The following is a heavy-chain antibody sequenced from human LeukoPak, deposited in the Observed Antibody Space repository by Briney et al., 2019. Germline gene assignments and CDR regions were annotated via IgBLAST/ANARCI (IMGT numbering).Heavy chain of an antibody. V-gene: IGHV3-74*01. J-gene: IGHJ6*02. CDR2: INSDGSST. CDR1: GFTFSTYW. CDR3: ARSYGMDV. Sequence: GGSLGLSCAASGFTFSTYWMHWVRQAPGKGPVWVSRINSDGSSTTYADSMKGRFTISRDNAKSTLYLQMNSLRADDTAVYYCARSYGMDVWGQGTTVTVSS.